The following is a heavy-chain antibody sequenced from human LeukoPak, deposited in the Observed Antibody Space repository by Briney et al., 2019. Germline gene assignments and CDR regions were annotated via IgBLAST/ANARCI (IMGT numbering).Heavy chain of an antibody. V-gene: IGHV3-73*01. J-gene: IGHJ4*02. Sequence: GGSLRLSCAASGFTFSGSAMHWVRQASGKGLEWVGRIRSKANSYATAYAASVKGRFTISRDDSKNTAYLQMNSLKTEDTAVYYCTAYPYYDILTGYYFDYWGQGTLVTVSS. CDR3: TAYPYYDILTGYYFDY. D-gene: IGHD3-9*01. CDR2: IRSKANSYAT. CDR1: GFTFSGSA.